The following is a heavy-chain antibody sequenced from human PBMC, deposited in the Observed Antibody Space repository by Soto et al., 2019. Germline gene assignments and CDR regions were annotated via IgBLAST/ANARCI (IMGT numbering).Heavy chain of an antibody. D-gene: IGHD3-22*01. CDR1: GFTFSSYA. Sequence: GGSLRLSCAASGFTFSSYAMSWVRQAPGKGLEWVSGISSSGGSTYFADSVKGRFTISRDYSKNTLYLQMNSLRAEDTAVYYCAREDYYYDSSGYSYYFDYWGQGTLVTVSS. CDR2: ISSSGGST. CDR3: AREDYYYDSSGYSYYFDY. J-gene: IGHJ4*02. V-gene: IGHV3-23*01.